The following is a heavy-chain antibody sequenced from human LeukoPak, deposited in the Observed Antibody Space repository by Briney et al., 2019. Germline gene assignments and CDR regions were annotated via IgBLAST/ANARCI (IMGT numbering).Heavy chain of an antibody. J-gene: IGHJ6*03. CDR3: ARAPARGYSYGYYYYYMDV. Sequence: SETLSLTCTVSGDSITNDHYYWSWIRQPAGKGLEWIGRIYASEDTDYNPSFKSLVSMSMDTSKNQFSLKLSSVTAADTAVYYCARAPARGYSYGYYYYYMDVWGKGTTVTVSS. V-gene: IGHV4-61*02. CDR2: IYASEDT. CDR1: GDSITNDHYY. D-gene: IGHD5-18*01.